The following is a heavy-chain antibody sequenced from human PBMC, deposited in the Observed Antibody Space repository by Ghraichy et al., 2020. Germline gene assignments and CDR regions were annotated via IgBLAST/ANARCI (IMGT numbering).Heavy chain of an antibody. Sequence: GGSLRLSCAASGFTFSSYAMSWVRQAPGKGLEWVSAISGSGGSTYYADSVKGRFTISRDNSKNTLYLQMNSLRAEDTAVYYCAKSGSSDYGGGDDAFDIWGQGTMVTVSS. CDR3: AKSGSSDYGGGDDAFDI. J-gene: IGHJ3*02. CDR2: ISGSGGST. CDR1: GFTFSSYA. D-gene: IGHD4-23*01. V-gene: IGHV3-23*01.